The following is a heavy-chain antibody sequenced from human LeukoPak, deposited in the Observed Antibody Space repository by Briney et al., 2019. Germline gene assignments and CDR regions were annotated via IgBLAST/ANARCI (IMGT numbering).Heavy chain of an antibody. V-gene: IGHV3-48*04. J-gene: IGHJ4*02. Sequence: PGGSLRLSCAAPGFTFSSHSMNWVRQAPGKGLEWVSYISSSSSTIYYADSVKGRFTISRDNAKNSLYLQMNSLRAEDTAVYYCARDRCGGDGCYSFDCWGQGTLVTVSS. D-gene: IGHD2-15*01. CDR3: ARDRCGGDGCYSFDC. CDR1: GFTFSSHS. CDR2: ISSSSSTI.